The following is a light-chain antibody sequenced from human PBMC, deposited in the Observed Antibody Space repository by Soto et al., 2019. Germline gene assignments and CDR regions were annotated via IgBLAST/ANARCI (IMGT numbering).Light chain of an antibody. V-gene: IGLV2-14*01. CDR1: KNDIGSSDY. CDR3: SSSTSSNTLV. Sequence: QSAMTQPASVSASPGQSITISCTGGKNDIGSSDYVSWYQQHPGKAPKLIIYGVSNRPSGTSDRFSGSKSGNTASLTISGLQAHEEADYYCSSSTSSNTLVFGGVPNVTVL. CDR2: GVS. J-gene: IGLJ3*02.